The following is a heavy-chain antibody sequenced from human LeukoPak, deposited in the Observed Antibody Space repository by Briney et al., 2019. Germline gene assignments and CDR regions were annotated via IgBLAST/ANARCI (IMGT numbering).Heavy chain of an antibody. CDR3: ARVLRPGAAAGTIKPKTYYYHYMDV. CDR2: IYYSGST. D-gene: IGHD6-13*01. Sequence: SETLSLTCTVSGGSISSYYCSWIRQLPGKGLECIGYIYYSGSTNYNPSLKSRVTISVDTSKNQFSLKLSSVTAADTAVYYCARVLRPGAAAGTIKPKTYYYHYMDVWGKGTTVTISS. J-gene: IGHJ6*03. CDR1: GGSISSYY. V-gene: IGHV4-59*01.